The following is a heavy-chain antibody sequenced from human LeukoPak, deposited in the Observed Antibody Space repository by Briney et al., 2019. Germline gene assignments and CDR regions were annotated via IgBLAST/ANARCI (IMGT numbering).Heavy chain of an antibody. V-gene: IGHV4-4*07. CDR1: GGSISSYY. CDR2: IYTSGST. Sequence: PSETLSLTCTVSGGSISSYYWSWIRQPAGKGLEWIGRIYTSGSTNYNPSLKSRVTISVDTSKNQFSLKLTSVTAADTAVYYCARRFVGYDSSWGASDIWGQGTMVTVSS. D-gene: IGHD6-13*01. J-gene: IGHJ3*02. CDR3: ARRFVGYDSSWGASDI.